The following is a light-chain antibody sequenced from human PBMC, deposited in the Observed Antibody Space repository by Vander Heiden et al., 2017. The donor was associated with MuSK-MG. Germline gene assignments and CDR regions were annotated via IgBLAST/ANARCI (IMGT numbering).Light chain of an antibody. J-gene: IGLJ1*01. CDR1: SSNIGAGYD. CDR3: QSYDSSLVGDV. Sequence: QSVLTHPPPVSGAPGQRVTIYCPGSSSNIGAGYDVHWYQQLPGTAPKLLIYGNSNRPSGVPDRFSGSKSGTSASLAITGLQAEDEADYYCQSYDSSLVGDVFGTGTKVTVL. CDR2: GNS. V-gene: IGLV1-40*01.